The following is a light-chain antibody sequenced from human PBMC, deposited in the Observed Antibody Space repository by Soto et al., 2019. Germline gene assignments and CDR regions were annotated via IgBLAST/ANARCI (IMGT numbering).Light chain of an antibody. V-gene: IGKV3-20*01. CDR3: QQFSSYPLT. CDR2: DAS. Sequence: EVVLTQSPGTLSLSPGERATLSCRASQTVRNNYLAWYQQKSGQAPRLLIYDASSRATGIPDRFSGGGSGTDFTLTISRLEPEDFAVYYCQQFSSYPLTFGGGTKVDI. J-gene: IGKJ4*01. CDR1: QTVRNNY.